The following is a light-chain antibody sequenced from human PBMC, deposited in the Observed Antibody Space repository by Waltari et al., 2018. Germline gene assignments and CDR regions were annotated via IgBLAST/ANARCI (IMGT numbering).Light chain of an antibody. CDR3: VLYMGSGISV. CDR2: STN. CDR1: SGPVSTSSF. V-gene: IGLV8-61*01. Sequence: QTVVTPEPSFSVSPGGTVTLTCGLSSGPVSTSSFPSWYQQTPGQAPRTLIYSTNTRSSGVPDRFSGSILGNKAALTITGAQAEDESDYYCVLYMGSGISVFGGGTKLTVL. J-gene: IGLJ3*02.